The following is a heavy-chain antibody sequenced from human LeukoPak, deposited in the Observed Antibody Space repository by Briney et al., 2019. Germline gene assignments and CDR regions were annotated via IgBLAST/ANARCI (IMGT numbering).Heavy chain of an antibody. CDR3: AKDASRYFDWLLDY. CDR1: GFTFSSYA. V-gene: IGHV3-9*01. CDR2: ISWNSGSI. J-gene: IGHJ4*02. Sequence: GGSLRLSCAASGFTFSSYAMSWVRQAPGKGLEWVSGISWNSGSIGYADSVKGRFTISRDNAKNSLYLQMNSLRAEDTALYYCAKDASRYFDWLLDYWGQGTLVTVSS. D-gene: IGHD3-9*01.